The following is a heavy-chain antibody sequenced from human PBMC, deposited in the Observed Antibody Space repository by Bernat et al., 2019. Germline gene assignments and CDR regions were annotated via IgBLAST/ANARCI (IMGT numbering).Heavy chain of an antibody. J-gene: IGHJ4*02. CDR3: ARRIAVAAFDY. Sequence: QVQLQESGPGLVKPSETLSLTCTVSGGSISSSSYYWGWIRQPPGKGLEWIGSIYYSGSTYYNPSLKSRVTISVDTSKNQFSLKLSSVTAADTAVYYCARRIAVAAFDYWGQGTLVTVSS. D-gene: IGHD6-19*01. V-gene: IGHV4-39*01. CDR2: IYYSGST. CDR1: GGSISSSSYY.